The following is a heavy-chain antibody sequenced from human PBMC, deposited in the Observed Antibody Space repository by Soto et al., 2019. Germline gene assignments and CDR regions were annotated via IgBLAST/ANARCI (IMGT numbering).Heavy chain of an antibody. J-gene: IGHJ6*02. V-gene: IGHV3-30*18. CDR2: ISYDGSNK. Sequence: QVQLVESGGGVVQPGRSLRLSCAASGFTFSSYGMHWVRQAPGKGLEWVAVISYDGSNKYYADSVKGRFTISRDNSKNTLYLQMNSLRAEDTAVYYCVKEGSGIFGVVHNPAYYYYGMDVWGQGTTVTVSS. CDR1: GFTFSSYG. D-gene: IGHD3-3*01. CDR3: VKEGSGIFGVVHNPAYYYYGMDV.